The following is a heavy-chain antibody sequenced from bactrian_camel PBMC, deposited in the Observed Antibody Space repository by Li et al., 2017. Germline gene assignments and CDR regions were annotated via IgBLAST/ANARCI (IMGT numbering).Heavy chain of an antibody. CDR1: GVSSSSFC. V-gene: IGHV3S1*01. J-gene: IGHJ4*01. Sequence: HVQLVESGGGSVQPGGSLRLSCGGPGVSSSSFCTAWFRQAPGKEREGVARIATGSGNTYYADSVKGRFTISRDNAKNTLYLQLNNRKHEDTAMYYCAKGWTEGARGQGTQVTVS. CDR2: IATGSGNT. D-gene: IGHD8*01. CDR3: AKGWTEGA.